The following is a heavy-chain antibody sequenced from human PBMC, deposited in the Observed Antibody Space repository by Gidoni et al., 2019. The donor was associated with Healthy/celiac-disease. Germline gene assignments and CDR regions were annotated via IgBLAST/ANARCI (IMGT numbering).Heavy chain of an antibody. CDR3: AKDYGSGSYLHY. CDR2: ISYDGSNK. Sequence: QVQLVESGGGVVLPGRSLRLSCAASGFTFSSYGMHWVRQAPGKGLEWVAVISYDGSNKYYADSVKGRFTISRDNSKNTLYLQMNSLRAEDTAVYYCAKDYGSGSYLHYWGQGTLVTVSS. CDR1: GFTFSSYG. D-gene: IGHD3-10*01. V-gene: IGHV3-30*18. J-gene: IGHJ4*02.